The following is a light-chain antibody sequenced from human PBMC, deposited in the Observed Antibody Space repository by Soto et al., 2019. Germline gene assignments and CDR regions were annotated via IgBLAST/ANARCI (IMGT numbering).Light chain of an antibody. Sequence: EIVLTQSPATLSLSPGERATLSCRASQSVSRHLAWYQQRPGQAPRLLIYDIYYRYSGIPGRFSGSGSGTDFTRTISSLEPEDSAVYYYQQRSHWPRNTFGQGTKLEI. CDR2: DIY. V-gene: IGKV3-11*01. CDR3: QQRSHWPRNT. J-gene: IGKJ2*01. CDR1: QSVSRH.